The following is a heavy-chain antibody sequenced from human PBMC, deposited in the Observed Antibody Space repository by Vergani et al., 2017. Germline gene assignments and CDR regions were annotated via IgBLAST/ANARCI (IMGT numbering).Heavy chain of an antibody. CDR2: IKSKTDGGTT. Sequence: EVQLVESGGGLVKPGGSLRLSCAASGFTFSNAWMSWVRQAPGKGLEWVGRIKSKTDGGTTDYAAPVKGRFTISRDGSKNTLYLQMNSLKNEDTAVYYCTTGTEKVRGESRYYYYGMDVWGQXP. D-gene: IGHD3-10*01. CDR3: TTGTEKVRGESRYYYYGMDV. J-gene: IGHJ6*02. V-gene: IGHV3-15*01. CDR1: GFTFSNAW.